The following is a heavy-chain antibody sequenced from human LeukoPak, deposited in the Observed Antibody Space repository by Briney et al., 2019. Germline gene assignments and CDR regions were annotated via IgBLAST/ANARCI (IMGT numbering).Heavy chain of an antibody. D-gene: IGHD3-10*01. Sequence: GSLRLSCAASGFTFSDYYMSWIRQPPGKGLEWIGSIYYSGSTYYNPSLKSRVTISVDTSKNQFSLKLSSVTAADTAVYYCADDGGANWGQGTMVTVSS. J-gene: IGHJ3*01. CDR2: IYYSGST. V-gene: IGHV4-59*05. CDR3: ADDGGAN. CDR1: GFTFSDYY.